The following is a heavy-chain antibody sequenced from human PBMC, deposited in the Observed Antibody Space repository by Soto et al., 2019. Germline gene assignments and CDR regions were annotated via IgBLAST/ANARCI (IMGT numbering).Heavy chain of an antibody. CDR3: ARARGYCTNGVYYNSYDASDI. CDR2: ISYDGSNK. Sequence: GGSLRLSCAASGFTFSSYAMHWVRQAPGKGLEWVAVISYDGSNKYYADSVKGRFTISRDNAKNTLYLQMNSLRAEDTAVYYCARARGYCTNGVYYNSYDASDIWGQGTMITV. J-gene: IGHJ3*02. CDR1: GFTFSSYA. D-gene: IGHD2-8*01. V-gene: IGHV3-30-3*01.